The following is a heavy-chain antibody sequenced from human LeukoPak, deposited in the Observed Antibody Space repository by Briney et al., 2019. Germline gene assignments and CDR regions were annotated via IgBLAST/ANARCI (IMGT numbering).Heavy chain of an antibody. CDR2: ISGSGGNT. CDR1: GFSFSSYA. V-gene: IGHV3-23*01. CDR3: AERGAEVGATIAPGDY. D-gene: IGHD1-26*01. J-gene: IGHJ4*02. Sequence: GGSLRLSCAVSGFSFSSYAMSWVRQAPGKGLEWVSAISGSGGNTYYADSVKGRFTISRDNSKNTLYLQMNSLRAEDTAVYYCAERGAEVGATIAPGDYWGQGTLVTVSS.